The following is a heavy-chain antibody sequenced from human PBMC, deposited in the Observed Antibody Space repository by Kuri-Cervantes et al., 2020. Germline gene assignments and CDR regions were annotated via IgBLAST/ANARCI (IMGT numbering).Heavy chain of an antibody. CDR1: GFKFEDYA. D-gene: IGHD1-1*01. V-gene: IGHV3-21*01. Sequence: GGSLRLSCAASGFKFEDYAMHWVRQAPGRGLEWVSSISSSSSYIYYADSVKGRFTISRDNAKNSLYLQMNSLRAEDTAVYYCARVSGYILRAYGMDVWGQGTTVTVSS. CDR3: ARVSGYILRAYGMDV. J-gene: IGHJ6*02. CDR2: ISSSSSYI.